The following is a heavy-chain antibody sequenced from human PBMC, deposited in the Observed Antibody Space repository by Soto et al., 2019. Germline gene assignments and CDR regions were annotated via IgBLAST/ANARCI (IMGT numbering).Heavy chain of an antibody. J-gene: IGHJ5*02. CDR1: GASINSAGYC. CDR2: IDYSGST. D-gene: IGHD2-15*01. Sequence: QVQLRESGPGLVKPSQTLSLTCIVSGASINSAGYCWTWIRQHPGKGLEWIGYIDYSGSTFYNPSLTSRVTISSDTSHNQCSLNLQSVTAADTAVYYCAREEALRIERWFDPWGQGILVTVSS. CDR3: AREEALRIERWFDP. V-gene: IGHV4-31*03.